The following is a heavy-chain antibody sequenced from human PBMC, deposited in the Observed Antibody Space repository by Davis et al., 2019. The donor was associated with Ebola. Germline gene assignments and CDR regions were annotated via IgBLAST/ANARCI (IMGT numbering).Heavy chain of an antibody. CDR3: ARGPLTALDY. V-gene: IGHV3-23*01. D-gene: IGHD3-9*01. CDR2: ISASGSPI. J-gene: IGHJ4*02. CDR1: GFTFSSYA. Sequence: GESLKISCVASGFTFSSYAMSWVRQAPGKGPEWVSGISASGSPIYYADSVKGRFTISRDTARNSVHLQMDRLRDEDKGIYYCARGPLTALDYWGQGTLVTVSS.